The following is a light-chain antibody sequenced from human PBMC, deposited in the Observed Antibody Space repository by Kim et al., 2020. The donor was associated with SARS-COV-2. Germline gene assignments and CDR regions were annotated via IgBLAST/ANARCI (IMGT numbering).Light chain of an antibody. Sequence: GQSITISCTGASSDVGGYNYVSWYQRHPGKAPEVLIFDVTERPSGVSNRFSGSKSGNTASLTISGLQAEDEADYYCSSYTSSSTVVFVGGTKVTVL. CDR3: SSYTSSSTVV. J-gene: IGLJ2*01. CDR1: SSDVGGYNY. CDR2: DVT. V-gene: IGLV2-14*03.